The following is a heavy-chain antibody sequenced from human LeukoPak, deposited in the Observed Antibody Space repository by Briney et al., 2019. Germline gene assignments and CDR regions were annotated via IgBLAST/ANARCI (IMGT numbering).Heavy chain of an antibody. D-gene: IGHD3-22*01. CDR2: IYSSGSA. CDR1: GASINNNF. J-gene: IGHJ4*01. V-gene: IGHV4-59*08. Sequence: SETLSLTRTVSGASINNNFWTWIRQPPGKGLEWIGYIYSSGSANYNPSLKSRVIISGDTSKNQISLNLTSVTAADTAVYFCARHRDYYDTWGHGTLVTVSS. CDR3: ARHRDYYDT.